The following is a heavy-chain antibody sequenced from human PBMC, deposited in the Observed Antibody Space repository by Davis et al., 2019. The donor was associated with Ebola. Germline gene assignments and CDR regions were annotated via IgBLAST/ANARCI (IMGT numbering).Heavy chain of an antibody. Sequence: MPSETLSLTCTVSGGSVSSGSYYWNWIRQPPGKGLEWIGYIYYSGSTNYDPSLKSRVTISVDTSKNQFSLKLSSVTAADTAVYYCARAVGATGSWFDPWGQGTLVTVSS. CDR2: IYYSGST. J-gene: IGHJ5*02. CDR1: GGSVSSGSYY. D-gene: IGHD1-26*01. CDR3: ARAVGATGSWFDP. V-gene: IGHV4-61*01.